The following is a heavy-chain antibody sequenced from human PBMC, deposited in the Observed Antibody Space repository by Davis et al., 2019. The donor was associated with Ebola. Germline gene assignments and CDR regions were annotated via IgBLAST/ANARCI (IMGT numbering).Heavy chain of an antibody. CDR1: GYTFTSYG. Sequence: ASVKVSCKASGYTFTSYGISWVRQAPGQGLEWMGIINPSGGSTSYAQKFQGRVTMTRDTSASTAYMELSSLRSEDTAVYYCASYRYSSGGGWGQGTLVTVSS. J-gene: IGHJ4*02. CDR2: INPSGGST. V-gene: IGHV1-46*01. D-gene: IGHD6-19*01. CDR3: ASYRYSSGGG.